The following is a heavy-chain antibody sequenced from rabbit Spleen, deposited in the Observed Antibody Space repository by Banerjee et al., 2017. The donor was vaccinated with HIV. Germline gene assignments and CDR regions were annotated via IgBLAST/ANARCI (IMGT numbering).Heavy chain of an antibody. V-gene: IGHV1S45*01. D-gene: IGHD4-1*01. CDR3: ARDLTGVIGWNFGW. J-gene: IGHJ3*01. Sequence: QQQLVESGGGLVQPGGSLKLSCKASGFDFSSYGVSWVRQAPGKGLEWVACAYAGSSGGTYSATWAKGRFTISKTSSTTVTLQMTSLTAADTATYFCARDLTGVIGWNFGWWGQGTLVTVS. CDR2: AYAGSSGGT. CDR1: GFDFSSYG.